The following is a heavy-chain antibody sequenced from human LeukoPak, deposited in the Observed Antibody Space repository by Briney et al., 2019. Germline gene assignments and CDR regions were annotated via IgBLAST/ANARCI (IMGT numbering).Heavy chain of an antibody. CDR3: AKVPPYDRSGYYFYYFDY. Sequence: SVTLSLTCAVYGVTFSGYYWNWIRQPPGKGLEWIGDLNNSGSTNYNPSLKSRATISVDTSKNQFSLKLSSVTAADTAVYYCAKVPPYDRSGYYFYYFDYWGQGTLVTVSS. D-gene: IGHD3-22*01. CDR1: GVTFSGYY. J-gene: IGHJ4*02. V-gene: IGHV4-34*01. CDR2: LNNSGST.